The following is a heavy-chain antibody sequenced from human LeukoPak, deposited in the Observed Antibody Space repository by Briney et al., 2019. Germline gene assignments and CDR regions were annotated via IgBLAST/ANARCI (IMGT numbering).Heavy chain of an antibody. CDR3: ARVLYCGGDCYSWAFDY. Sequence: ASVKVSCKASGYTFTSYYMHRVRQAPGQGLEWMGIINPSGGSTSYAQKFQGRVTMTKDTSTSTVYMELSSLRSEDTAVYYCARVLYCGGDCYSWAFDYWGQGTLVTVSS. CDR2: INPSGGST. D-gene: IGHD2-21*02. CDR1: GYTFTSYY. V-gene: IGHV1-46*01. J-gene: IGHJ4*02.